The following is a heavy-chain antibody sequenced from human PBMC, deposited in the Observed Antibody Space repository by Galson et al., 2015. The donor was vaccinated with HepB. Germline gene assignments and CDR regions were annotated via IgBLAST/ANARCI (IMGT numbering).Heavy chain of an antibody. J-gene: IGHJ5*02. CDR3: ARDSSDWHTFDL. CDR2: ISTGGNYT. Sequence: SLRLSCATSGFNLNNYLMNWVRQAPGKGLEWVSSISTGGNYTHYADSMKGRFIISRDDAKNSLSLQMNSLRAGDTAVYYCARDSSDWHTFDLWGQGTLVTVSS. V-gene: IGHV3-21*01. D-gene: IGHD6-19*01. CDR1: GFNLNNYL.